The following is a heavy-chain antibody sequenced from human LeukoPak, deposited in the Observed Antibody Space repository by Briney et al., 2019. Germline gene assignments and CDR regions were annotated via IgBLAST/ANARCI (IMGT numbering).Heavy chain of an antibody. CDR2: ISGSGGST. D-gene: IGHD1-26*01. J-gene: IGHJ6*02. V-gene: IGHV3-23*01. CDR3: AKIMGATSPNYYYYYGMDV. Sequence: PGRSLRLSCAASGFTFSSYAMSWVRQAPGKGLEWVSAISGSGGSTYYADSVKGRFTISRDNSKNTLYLQMNSLRAEDTAVYYCAKIMGATSPNYYYYYGMDVWGQGTTVTVSS. CDR1: GFTFSSYA.